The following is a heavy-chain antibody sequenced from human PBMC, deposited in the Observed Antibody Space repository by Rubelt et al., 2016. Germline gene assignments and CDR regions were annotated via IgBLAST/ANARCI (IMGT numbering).Heavy chain of an antibody. J-gene: IGHJ5*02. CDR1: GYTFTSYG. CDR3: ARVMITFGGVIEVGWFDP. Sequence: QVQLVQSGAEVKKPGASVKVSCKASGYTFTSYGISWVRQAPGQGLEWMGWISAYHGNTNYAQKLQGRGTMTTDTSTSTAYMELRSLRSDDTAVYYCARVMITFGGVIEVGWFDPWGQGTLVTVSS. V-gene: IGHV1-18*01. D-gene: IGHD3-16*02. CDR2: ISAYHGNT.